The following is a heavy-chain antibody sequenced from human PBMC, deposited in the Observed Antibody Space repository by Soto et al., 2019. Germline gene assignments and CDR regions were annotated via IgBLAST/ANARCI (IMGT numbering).Heavy chain of an antibody. CDR3: AKVGDYGDYVDY. Sequence: PGGSLRLSCAASGFIFSNCAMSWVRQAPGKGLEWVSIISGSGGGTYYADSVKGRFTISRDNSKNTLFVQMNTLRAEDTDVYYCAKVGDYGDYVDYWGQGALVTVSS. D-gene: IGHD4-17*01. J-gene: IGHJ4*02. CDR2: ISGSGGGT. V-gene: IGHV3-23*01. CDR1: GFIFSNCA.